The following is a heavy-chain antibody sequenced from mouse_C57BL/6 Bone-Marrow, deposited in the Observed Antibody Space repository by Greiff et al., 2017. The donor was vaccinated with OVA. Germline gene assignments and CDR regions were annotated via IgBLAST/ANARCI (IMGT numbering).Heavy chain of an antibody. CDR1: GYSITSGYY. J-gene: IGHJ3*01. CDR3: ARGVFLFAY. CDR2: ISYDGSN. V-gene: IGHV3-6*01. Sequence: EVKLVESGPGLVKPSQSLSLTCSVTGYSITSGYYWNWIRQFPGNKLEWMGYISYDGSNNYNPSLKNRISITRDTSKNQFFLKLNSVTTEDTATYYCARGVFLFAYWGQGTLVTVSA.